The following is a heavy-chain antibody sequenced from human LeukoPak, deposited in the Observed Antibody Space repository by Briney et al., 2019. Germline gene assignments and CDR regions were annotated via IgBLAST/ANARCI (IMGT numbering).Heavy chain of an antibody. J-gene: IGHJ4*02. CDR1: GVTVSTNY. Sequence: PGGSLRLSCAASGVTVSTNYMNWVRQAPGKGLEWVSLIDSGGNTYYADAVKGRFTISRDNSKNMVYLQMNSLRAEDTAVYYCARESVSGGSGKVDYWGQGTLVTVSS. CDR3: ARESVSGGSGKVDY. D-gene: IGHD2-15*01. V-gene: IGHV3-53*01. CDR2: IDSGGNT.